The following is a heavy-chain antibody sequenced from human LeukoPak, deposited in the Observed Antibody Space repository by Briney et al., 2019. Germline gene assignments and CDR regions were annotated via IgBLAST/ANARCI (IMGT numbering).Heavy chain of an antibody. CDR3: AKVVVVPAVHFDY. V-gene: IGHV3-21*04. D-gene: IGHD2-2*01. J-gene: IGHJ4*02. CDR1: GFTFSSYS. Sequence: GGSLRLSCAASGFTFSSYSMNWVRQAPGKGLEWVSSISSSSSYIYYADSVKGRFTISRDNSKNTLYLQMNSLRAEDTAVYYCAKVVVVPAVHFDYWGQGTLVTVSS. CDR2: ISSSSSYI.